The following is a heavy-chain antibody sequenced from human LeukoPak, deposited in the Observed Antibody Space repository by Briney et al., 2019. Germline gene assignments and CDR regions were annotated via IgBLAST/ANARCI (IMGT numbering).Heavy chain of an antibody. Sequence: ASVKVSCKASVYTFTTYAIHWVRQAPGQGLEWMGWINAGNGNTKYSQKFQGRVTITRDTSATTAYMELSSLRSEDTAVYYCARDDYGPLHYWGQGTLVTVSS. D-gene: IGHD4-17*01. V-gene: IGHV1-3*01. CDR2: INAGNGNT. J-gene: IGHJ4*02. CDR1: VYTFTTYA. CDR3: ARDDYGPLHY.